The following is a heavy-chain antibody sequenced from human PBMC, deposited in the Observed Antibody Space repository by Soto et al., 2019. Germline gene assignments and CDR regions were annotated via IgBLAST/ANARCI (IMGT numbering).Heavy chain of an antibody. CDR2: IFSNDEK. D-gene: IGHD1-1*01. J-gene: IGHJ6*03. V-gene: IGHV2-26*01. CDR3: ARILGTGTTMGGKEVYYYYYYMDV. Sequence: QVTLKESGPVLVKPTETLTLTCTVSGFSLSNARMGVSWIRQPPGKALEWLAHIFSNDEKSYSTSLKSRLTISKDTSKSQVVLTMTNMDPVDTATYYCARILGTGTTMGGKEVYYYYYYMDVWGKGTTVTVSS. CDR1: GFSLSNARMG.